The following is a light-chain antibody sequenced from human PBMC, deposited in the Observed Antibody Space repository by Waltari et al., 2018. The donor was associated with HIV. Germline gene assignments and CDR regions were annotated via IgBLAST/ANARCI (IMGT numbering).Light chain of an antibody. CDR3: QQYDYWPPWT. J-gene: IGKJ1*01. Sequence: VMTQSPATLSVSPGDRTTLSCRASQGVRTKLAWYQQKPGQPPRLLIYGASTRATGIAARFSGSGSGTEFTLTINSLQSEDYAVYYCQQYDYWPPWTFGQGTKVEMK. V-gene: IGKV3-15*01. CDR1: QGVRTK. CDR2: GAS.